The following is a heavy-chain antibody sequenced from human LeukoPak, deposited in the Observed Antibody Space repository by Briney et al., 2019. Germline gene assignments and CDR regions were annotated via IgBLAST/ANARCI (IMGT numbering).Heavy chain of an antibody. CDR3: ANTLWSGYSGYFDY. CDR2: IKEDEGER. Sequence: GGSLRLSCAASGFTFSSYWMNWVRQAPGRGLEWVANIKEDEGERYYVAAVKGRFTISRDNAKNTLYLQMNSLRAEDTAVYYCANTLWSGYSGYFDYWGQGTLVTVSS. D-gene: IGHD3-3*01. CDR1: GFTFSSYW. V-gene: IGHV3-7*03. J-gene: IGHJ4*02.